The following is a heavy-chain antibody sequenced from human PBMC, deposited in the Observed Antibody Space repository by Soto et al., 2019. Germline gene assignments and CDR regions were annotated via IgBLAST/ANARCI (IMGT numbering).Heavy chain of an antibody. CDR1: GGSFSGYY. V-gene: IGHV4-34*01. D-gene: IGHD2-2*02. CDR3: ARDIVVVPAAIRRKNWFDP. J-gene: IGHJ5*02. CDR2: INHSGST. Sequence: KPSETLSLTCAVYGGSFSGYYWSWVRQPPGKGLEWIGEINHSGSTNYNPSLKSRVTISVDTSKNQFSLKLSSVTAADTAVYYCARDIVVVPAAIRRKNWFDPWGQGTLVTVSS.